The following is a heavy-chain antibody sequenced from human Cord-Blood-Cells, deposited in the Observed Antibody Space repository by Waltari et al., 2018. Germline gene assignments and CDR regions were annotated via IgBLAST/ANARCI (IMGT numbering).Heavy chain of an antibody. Sequence: QVQLQQWGAGLLKPSETLSLTCAVYGGSFSGYYWSWIRQPPGKGLEWIGEINHSGSTNYNPALKSRVTISVDTSKNQCSLKLSSVTAADTAVYYCARQDRGYSSSWANAFDIWGQGTMVTVSS. CDR3: ARQDRGYSSSWANAFDI. J-gene: IGHJ3*02. V-gene: IGHV4-34*01. CDR1: GGSFSGYY. D-gene: IGHD6-13*01. CDR2: INHSGST.